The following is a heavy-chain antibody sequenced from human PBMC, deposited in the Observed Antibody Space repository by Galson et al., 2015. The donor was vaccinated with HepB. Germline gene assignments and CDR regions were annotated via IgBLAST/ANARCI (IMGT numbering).Heavy chain of an antibody. CDR2: IYPGDSDT. CDR1: GYSFTSYW. J-gene: IGHJ4*02. V-gene: IGHV5-51*01. CDR3: ARLGIHLTTDQVGGDFDY. Sequence: QSGAEVKKPGESLKISCKGSGYSFTSYWIGWVRQMPGKGLEWMGIIYPGDSDTRYSPSFQGQVTISADKSISTAYLQWSSLKASDTAMYYCARLGIHLTTDQVGGDFDYWGQGTLVTVSS. D-gene: IGHD1-26*01.